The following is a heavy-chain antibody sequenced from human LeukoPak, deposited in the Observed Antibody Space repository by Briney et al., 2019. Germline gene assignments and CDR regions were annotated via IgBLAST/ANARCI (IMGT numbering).Heavy chain of an antibody. CDR2: ISSSGSTI. CDR1: GFTFSSYE. CDR3: TRDLYSGSYYSFGFNFDY. J-gene: IGHJ4*02. V-gene: IGHV3-48*03. D-gene: IGHD1-26*01. Sequence: GGSLRLSCAASGFTFSSYEMNWVRQAPGKGLEWVSYISSSGSTIYYADSVKGRFTISRDNAKNSLYLQMNGLRAEDTAVYYCTRDLYSGSYYSFGFNFDYWGQGTLVTVSS.